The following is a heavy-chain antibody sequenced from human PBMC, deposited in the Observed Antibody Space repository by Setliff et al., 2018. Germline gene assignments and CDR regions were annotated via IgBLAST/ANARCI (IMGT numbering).Heavy chain of an antibody. J-gene: IGHJ4*02. Sequence: SETLSLTCNVSGGSISSDYWSWIRQPPGKALEWIGYFYHSASSNYNPSLKGRVTMSADTSKNQLYLNLDSVTAADTAVYYCARHLREGLSGNYKFDYWGRGTLVTVSS. CDR1: GGSISSDY. V-gene: IGHV4-59*08. CDR3: ARHLREGLSGNYKFDY. CDR2: FYHSASS. D-gene: IGHD3-22*01.